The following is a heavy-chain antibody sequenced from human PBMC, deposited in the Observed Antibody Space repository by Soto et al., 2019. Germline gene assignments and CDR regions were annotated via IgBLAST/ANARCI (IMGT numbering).Heavy chain of an antibody. V-gene: IGHV1-24*01. J-gene: IGHJ4*02. CDR1: GYTLTELS. CDR2: FDPEDGET. Sequence: ASVKVSCKVSGYTLTELSMHWVRQAPGKGLEWMGGFDPEDGETIYAQKFQGRVTMTEDTSTDTAYMELSSLRSEDTAVYYCATTIFGVVNGEYWGQGTLVTISS. D-gene: IGHD3-3*01. CDR3: ATTIFGVVNGEY.